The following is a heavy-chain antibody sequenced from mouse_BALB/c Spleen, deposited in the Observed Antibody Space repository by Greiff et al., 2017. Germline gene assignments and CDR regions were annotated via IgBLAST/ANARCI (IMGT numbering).Heavy chain of an antibody. CDR3: ARTTTAAWFAY. V-gene: IGHV1-67*01. J-gene: IGHJ3*01. CDR2: ISTYYGNT. CDR1: GYTFTDYA. Sequence: QVQLQQSGPELVRPGVSVKISCKGSGYTFTDYAMHWVKQSHAKSLEWIGVISTYYGNTNYNQKFKGKATMTVDKSSSTAYMELARLTSEDSAIYYCARTTTAAWFAYWGQGTLVTVSA. D-gene: IGHD1-2*01.